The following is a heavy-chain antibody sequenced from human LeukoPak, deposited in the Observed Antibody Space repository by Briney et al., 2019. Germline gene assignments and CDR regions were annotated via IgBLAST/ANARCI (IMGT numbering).Heavy chain of an antibody. V-gene: IGHV3-7*01. D-gene: IGHD5-12*01. Sequence: GVSLRLSCAASGFTFSNSWMSWVRQAPGKGLEWVATIKPDGSAQYYVDSVKGRFTISRDNAKNSLYLQMNSLRAEDTAVYYCARFTTITPSDYWGQGTLVTVSS. CDR1: GFTFSNSW. CDR2: IKPDGSAQ. J-gene: IGHJ4*02. CDR3: ARFTTITPSDY.